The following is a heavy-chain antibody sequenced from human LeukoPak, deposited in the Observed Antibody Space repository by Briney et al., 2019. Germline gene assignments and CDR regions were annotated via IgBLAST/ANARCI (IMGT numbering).Heavy chain of an antibody. CDR1: GFTFNKYW. CDR3: VSITPGY. Sequence: GGSLRLSCVASGFTFNKYWMHWVRQAAGKGLVWVSRINPDGSSTDYADSVKGRFTISRDNAKNTLYLQMNTLRAEDTALYFCVSITPGYWGQGNLVTVSS. CDR2: INPDGSST. J-gene: IGHJ4*02. V-gene: IGHV3-74*01. D-gene: IGHD1-14*01.